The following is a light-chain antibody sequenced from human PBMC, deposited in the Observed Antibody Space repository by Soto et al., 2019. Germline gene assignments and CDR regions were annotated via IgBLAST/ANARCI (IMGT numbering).Light chain of an antibody. V-gene: IGKV3-15*01. CDR3: QQSYSTPRT. J-gene: IGKJ3*01. CDR1: QSVNNN. CDR2: GAS. Sequence: EIVMTQSPATLSVSPGERATLSCRASQSVNNNLAWYQQKPGQAPRLLIYGASTRATGIPARFSGSGSGTEFTLTISSLQPEDFATYYCQQSYSTPRTFGPGTKVDIK.